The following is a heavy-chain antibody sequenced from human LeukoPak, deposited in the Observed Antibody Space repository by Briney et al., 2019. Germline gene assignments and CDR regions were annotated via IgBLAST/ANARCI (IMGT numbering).Heavy chain of an antibody. J-gene: IGHJ5*02. CDR2: INHSGST. Sequence: SETLSLTCAVYGGSFSGYYWSWLRQPPGKGLEWIGEINHSGSTNYNPSLKSRVTISVDTSKTQFSLKLSSVTAAETAVYYCARGNPPAAISLAAAGTNRATNWFNPWGQGTLVTVSS. D-gene: IGHD6-13*01. CDR1: GGSFSGYY. CDR3: ARGNPPAAISLAAAGTNRATNWFNP. V-gene: IGHV4-34*01.